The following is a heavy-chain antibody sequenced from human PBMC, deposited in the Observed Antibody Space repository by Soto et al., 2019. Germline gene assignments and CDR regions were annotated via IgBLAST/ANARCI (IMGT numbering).Heavy chain of an antibody. CDR1: GFTFSSYS. D-gene: IGHD3-22*01. CDR2: ITSSSSYI. V-gene: IGHV3-21*01. J-gene: IGHJ3*02. CDR3: ARSDIVVVSRPNYYDSSGYYYAFDI. Sequence: PGGSLRLSCAASGFTFSSYSMNWVRQAPGKGLEWVSSITSSSSYIYYADSAKGRFTISRDNAKNSLYLQMHSLRAEDTAVYYCARSDIVVVSRPNYYDSSGYYYAFDIWGQGTMVTVSS.